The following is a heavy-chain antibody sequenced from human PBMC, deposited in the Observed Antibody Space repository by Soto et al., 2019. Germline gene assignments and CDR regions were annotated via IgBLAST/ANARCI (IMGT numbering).Heavy chain of an antibody. CDR3: ASDNTVNYGMDV. V-gene: IGHV1-2*04. D-gene: IGHD4-17*01. Sequence: ASVKVSCKASGYTFTGYYMHWVRQAPGQGLEWMGWINPNSGGTNYAQKFQGWVTMTRDTSISTAYMELSRLRSDDTAVYYCASDNTVNYGMDVWGQGNTVTVSS. J-gene: IGHJ6*02. CDR1: GYTFTGYY. CDR2: INPNSGGT.